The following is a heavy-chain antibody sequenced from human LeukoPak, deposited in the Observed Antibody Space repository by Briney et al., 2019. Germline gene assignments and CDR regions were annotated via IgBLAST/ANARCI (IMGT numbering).Heavy chain of an antibody. CDR2: ISYDGSNK. CDR3: ARVYRRYFDY. D-gene: IGHD1-14*01. V-gene: IGHV3-30*03. CDR1: GFIFSDYG. J-gene: IGHJ4*02. Sequence: PGGSLRLSCVASGFIFSDYGIQWVRQAPGKGLEWVAVISYDGSNKYYADSVKGRFTISRDNSKNSLYLQMNSLRAEDTAVYYCARVYRRYFDYWGQGTLVTVSS.